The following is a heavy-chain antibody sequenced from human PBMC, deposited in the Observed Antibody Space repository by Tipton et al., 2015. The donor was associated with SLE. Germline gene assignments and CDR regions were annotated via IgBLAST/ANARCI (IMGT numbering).Heavy chain of an antibody. D-gene: IGHD2-15*01. Sequence: RSLRLSCAASGFTFDDYAMSWVRQAPGKGLEWVSFIRSKAYGGTTEYASSVKGRITISRDDSKSIAYLQMNSPKTEDTAVYYCTRGACSGGNCFFDYWGQGTLVTVSS. J-gene: IGHJ4*02. CDR3: TRGACSGGNCFFDY. CDR2: IRSKAYGGTT. V-gene: IGHV3-49*04. CDR1: GFTFDDYA.